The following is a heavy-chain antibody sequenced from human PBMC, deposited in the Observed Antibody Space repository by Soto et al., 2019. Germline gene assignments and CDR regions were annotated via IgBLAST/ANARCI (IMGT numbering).Heavy chain of an antibody. V-gene: IGHV4-39*01. CDR1: GGFIDNSHSF. CDR3: TRVLEAASRHTDFDS. Sequence: SETFSRTCDISGGFIDNSHSFWGWVRHPPGKGLEFIGSVYYTGGAYYNPSLKSRVTVSVDTSKNKLSLRVNSVTAADSAVYYCTRVLEAASRHTDFDSWGQGRLVHLSS. J-gene: IGHJ4*02. D-gene: IGHD2-8*02. CDR2: VYYTGGA.